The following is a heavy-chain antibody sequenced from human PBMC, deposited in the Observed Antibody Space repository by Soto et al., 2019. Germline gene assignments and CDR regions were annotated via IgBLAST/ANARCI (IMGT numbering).Heavy chain of an antibody. D-gene: IGHD4-17*01. CDR2: IYYSGST. CDR3: ARAGNGERYYYYYCMDV. J-gene: IGHJ6*02. Sequence: QVQLQESGPGLVKPTETLSLTCTVSGGSVSSGSYYWSWIRQPPGKGLEWIGYIYYSGSTNYNPSLKRGVTIPVDTSTNQFSLTLSCVTAADTAVYDCARAGNGERYYYYYCMDVWCQGATDTVSS. V-gene: IGHV4-61*01. CDR1: GGSVSSGSYY.